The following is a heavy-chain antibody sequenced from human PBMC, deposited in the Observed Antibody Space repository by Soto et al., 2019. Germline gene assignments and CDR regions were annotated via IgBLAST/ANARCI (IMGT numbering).Heavy chain of an antibody. CDR2: LRGSGGST. CDR3: AKDSLKDIVVVVDYCRDASVI. V-gene: IGHV3-23*01. J-gene: IGHJ3*02. CDR1: GCTVSSYA. D-gene: IGHD2-2*01. Sequence: GSLTLACPASGCTVSSYAMSWVRQAPVKGLEWVYALRGSGGSTYYADSVKGRFTISRDNSKNTLCLQVNVMRGGDTAVYYFAKDSLKDIVVVVDYCRDASVILSKVTIVTVSS.